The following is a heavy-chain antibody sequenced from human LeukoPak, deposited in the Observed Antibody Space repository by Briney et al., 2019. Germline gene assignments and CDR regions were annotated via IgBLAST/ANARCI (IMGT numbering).Heavy chain of an antibody. CDR2: VNAESTDI. D-gene: IGHD6-13*01. CDR3: ARDTFEPLVIDF. V-gene: IGHV3-21*05. Sequence: GGSLRLSCAASGFSFRRYAMNWVRQAPGKGLEWVAYVNAESTDILYADSVRGRFTISRDNAKNSLYLQMNSLRAEDRGVYYCARDTFEPLVIDFWGQGSLVTVSS. J-gene: IGHJ4*02. CDR1: GFSFRRYA.